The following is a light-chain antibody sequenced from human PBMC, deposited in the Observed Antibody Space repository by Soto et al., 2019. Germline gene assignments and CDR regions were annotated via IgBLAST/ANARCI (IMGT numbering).Light chain of an antibody. J-gene: IGKJ4*01. CDR3: QQYNNWPLS. Sequence: EIVMTQSPATLSVSPGERATLSCRASQSVSSNLAWYQQKPGQAPRLLIYGASTRATGIPARFSGSGSGTEFTLTISSLQSGDFAIYYCQQYNNWPLSFGGGTKVVIK. CDR2: GAS. V-gene: IGKV3-15*01. CDR1: QSVSSN.